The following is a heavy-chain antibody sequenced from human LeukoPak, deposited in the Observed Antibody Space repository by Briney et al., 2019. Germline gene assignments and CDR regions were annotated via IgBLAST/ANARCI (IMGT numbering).Heavy chain of an antibody. CDR3: ARDPYCSGGSCYSRSRDYYYGMDV. J-gene: IGHJ6*02. Sequence: PGGSLRLSCAASGFTFSSYAMSWVRQAPGKGLEWVSAISGSGGSTYYADSVKGRFTISRDNSKNTLYLQMNSLRAEDTAVYYCARDPYCSGGSCYSRSRDYYYGMDVWGQGTTVTVSS. V-gene: IGHV3-23*01. D-gene: IGHD2-15*01. CDR1: GFTFSSYA. CDR2: ISGSGGST.